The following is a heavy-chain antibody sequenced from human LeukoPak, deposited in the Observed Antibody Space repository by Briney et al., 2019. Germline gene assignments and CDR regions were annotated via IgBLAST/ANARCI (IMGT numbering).Heavy chain of an antibody. D-gene: IGHD6-13*01. CDR3: AGLIAATRGFDP. J-gene: IGHJ5*02. CDR2: ISSSSSYI. V-gene: IGHV3-11*06. Sequence: PGGSLRLSCAASGFTFCDYYMSWIRQAPGKGLEWVSSISSSSSYIYYADSVKGRFTISRDNAKNSLYLQTNSLRAEDTAVYYCAGLIAATRGFDPWGQGTLVTVSS. CDR1: GFTFCDYY.